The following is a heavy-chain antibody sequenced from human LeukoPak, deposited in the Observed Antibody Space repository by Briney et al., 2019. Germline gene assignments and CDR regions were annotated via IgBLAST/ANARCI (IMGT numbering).Heavy chain of an antibody. Sequence: GGSLRLSCAASGFTFSIYAMSWVRQAPGKGLEWVSAISGSGGSTYYADSVKGRFTISRDNSKNTLYLQMNSLRAEDTAVYYCANSPRLLRPSPDVWGQGTTVTVSS. CDR3: ANSPRLLRPSPDV. V-gene: IGHV3-23*01. J-gene: IGHJ6*02. CDR2: ISGSGGST. CDR1: GFTFSIYA.